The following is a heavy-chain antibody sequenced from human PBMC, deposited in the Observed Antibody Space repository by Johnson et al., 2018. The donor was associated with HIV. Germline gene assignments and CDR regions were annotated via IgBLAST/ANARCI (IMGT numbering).Heavy chain of an antibody. J-gene: IGHJ3*02. CDR2: INWSSGSI. Sequence: VQLVESGGGLVQPGGSLRLSCAAPGFTFDDYGMHWVRQVPGEGLEWVSGINWSSGSIGYADSVKGRFTISRDNAKNSLYLQMNSLRAEDTAVYYCAKGRWEATTYDDAFDIWGQGTMVTVSS. D-gene: IGHD1-26*01. CDR3: AKGRWEATTYDDAFDI. CDR1: GFTFDDYG. V-gene: IGHV3-9*01.